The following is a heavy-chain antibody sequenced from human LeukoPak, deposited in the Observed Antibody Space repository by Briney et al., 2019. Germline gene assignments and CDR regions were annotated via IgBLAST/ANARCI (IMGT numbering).Heavy chain of an antibody. CDR3: ARDSPYGNYGYYYYGMDV. V-gene: IGHV4-61*01. J-gene: IGHJ6*02. CDR2: IYYSGST. Sequence: SETLSLTCTVSGGSISSRSYYWSWIRQPPGKGLEWIGYIYYSGSTNYNPSLKSRVTISVDTSKNQFSLKLSSVTAADTAVYYCARDSPYGNYGYYYYGMDVWGQGTTVTVSS. D-gene: IGHD4-11*01. CDR1: GGSISSRSYY.